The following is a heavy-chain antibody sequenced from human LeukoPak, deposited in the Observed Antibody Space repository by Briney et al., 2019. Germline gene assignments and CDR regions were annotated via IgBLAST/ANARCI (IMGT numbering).Heavy chain of an antibody. V-gene: IGHV1-2*02. D-gene: IGHD3-10*01. J-gene: IGHJ4*02. CDR1: GYTFTGYS. CDR2: INPNSGGT. Sequence: ASVKVSCKASGYTFTGYSMHWVRQAPGQGLEGMGWINPNSGGTNYAQKFQGRVTMTTDTSISTAYMELSRLRSDDTAVYYCARDLITMVRGFDYWGQGTLVTGSS. CDR3: ARDLITMVRGFDY.